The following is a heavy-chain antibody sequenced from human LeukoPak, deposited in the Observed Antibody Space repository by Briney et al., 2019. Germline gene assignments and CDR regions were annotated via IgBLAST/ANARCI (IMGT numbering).Heavy chain of an antibody. J-gene: IGHJ4*02. Sequence: GGSLRLSCAASGFTFSSYSMNWVRQAPGKGLEWVSSISSSSSYIYYADSVKGRFTISRDNAKNSLYLQMNSLRAEDTAVYYCARAHSGRQRSGSWPDYWGQGTLVTVSS. V-gene: IGHV3-21*01. D-gene: IGHD6-13*01. CDR3: ARAHSGRQRSGSWPDY. CDR1: GFTFSSYS. CDR2: ISSSSSYI.